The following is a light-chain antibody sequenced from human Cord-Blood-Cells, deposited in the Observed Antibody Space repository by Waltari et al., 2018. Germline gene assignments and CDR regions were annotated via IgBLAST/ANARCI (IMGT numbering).Light chain of an antibody. CDR3: CACAGRSTGV. J-gene: IGLJ3*02. CDR2: EVS. CDR1: SSDVGSYNL. Sequence: QSALTQPASVSGSPGQSITISCTGTSSDVGSYNLVSWYQQHPGKATKLMIYEVSKRHSGVCNRFSGSEDGDAASLTISGVQAEDEADYYCCACAGRSTGVFGGGTKLTVL. V-gene: IGLV2-23*02.